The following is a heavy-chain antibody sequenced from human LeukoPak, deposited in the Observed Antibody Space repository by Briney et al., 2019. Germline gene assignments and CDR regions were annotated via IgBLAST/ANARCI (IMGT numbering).Heavy chain of an antibody. J-gene: IGHJ6*02. V-gene: IGHV3-30*18. CDR3: AKDLSRYYYYGMDV. CDR2: ISNDGRNK. Sequence: PGGSLRLSCAASGFTFSSYGMHWVRQAPGKGLEWEAVISNDGRNKYYADSVKGRFTISRDNSKNTLYLQMNSLRAEDTAVYYCAKDLSRYYYYGMDVWGQGTTVTVSS. CDR1: GFTFSSYG.